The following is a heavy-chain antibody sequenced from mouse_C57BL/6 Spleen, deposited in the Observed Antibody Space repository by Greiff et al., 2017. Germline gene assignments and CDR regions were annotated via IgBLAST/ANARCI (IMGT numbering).Heavy chain of an antibody. V-gene: IGHV7-3*01. J-gene: IGHJ4*01. CDR1: GFTFTDYY. Sequence: EVQLVESGGGLVQPGGSLSLSCAASGFTFTDYYMSWVRQPPGKALEWLGFIRNKANGYTTEYSASVKGRFTISRDNSQSILYLQMNAMRAEDSATSYCARPDGNYGAYAMDYWGQGTSVTVSS. D-gene: IGHD2-1*01. CDR2: IRNKANGYTT. CDR3: ARPDGNYGAYAMDY.